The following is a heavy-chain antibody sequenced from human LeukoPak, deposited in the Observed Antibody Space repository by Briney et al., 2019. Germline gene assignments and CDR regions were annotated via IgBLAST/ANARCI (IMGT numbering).Heavy chain of an antibody. V-gene: IGHV1-69*04. J-gene: IGHJ3*02. CDR1: GGTFSSHA. CDR3: VRGSRSWFDTFDI. Sequence: GASVKVSCKASGGTFSSHAISWVRQAPGQGLEWMGRIIPILGIANYAQKFQGRVTITADKSTSTASMELSSLRSEDTAVYYCVRGSRSWFDTFDIWGQGTMVTVSS. CDR2: IIPILGIA. D-gene: IGHD6-13*01.